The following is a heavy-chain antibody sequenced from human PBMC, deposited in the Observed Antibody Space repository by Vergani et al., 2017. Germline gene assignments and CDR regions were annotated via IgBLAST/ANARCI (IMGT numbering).Heavy chain of an antibody. CDR1: GGTFSSYA. V-gene: IGHV1-69*06. CDR3: ATVVRYSNYVLSFDY. Sequence: QVQLVQSGAEVKKPGSSVKVSCKASGGTFSSYAISWVRQAPGQGLEWMGGIIPIFGTANYAQKFQGRVTMTEDTSTDTAYMELSSLRSEDTAVYYCATVVRYSNYVLSFDYWGQGTLVTVSS. D-gene: IGHD4-11*01. CDR2: IIPIFGTA. J-gene: IGHJ4*02.